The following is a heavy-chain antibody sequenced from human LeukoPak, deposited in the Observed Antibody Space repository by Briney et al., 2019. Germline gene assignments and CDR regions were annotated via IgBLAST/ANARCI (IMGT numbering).Heavy chain of an antibody. CDR3: AKAMTTVSRYYYYGMDV. CDR1: GFTFSSYG. Sequence: GGSLRLSCAASGFTFSSYGMHWVRQAPGKGLEWVAIMWYDGSNKYYTDSVKGRFTISRDSSKNTLYLQMNSLRAEDTAVYYCAKAMTTVSRYYYYGMDVWGQGTTVTVSS. J-gene: IGHJ6*02. CDR2: MWYDGSNK. V-gene: IGHV3-33*06. D-gene: IGHD4-17*01.